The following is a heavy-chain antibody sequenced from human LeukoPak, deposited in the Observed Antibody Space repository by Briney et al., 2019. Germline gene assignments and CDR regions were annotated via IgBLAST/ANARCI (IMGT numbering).Heavy chain of an antibody. CDR1: GYTFTSYD. J-gene: IGHJ4*02. CDR2: MNPNSGNT. CDR3: ARGPIRMVRGVIIKTQFDY. V-gene: IGHV1-8*01. D-gene: IGHD3-10*01. Sequence: ASVKVSCKASGYTFTSYDINWVRQTTGQGLECMGWMNPNSGNTGYAQKFQGRVTMTRNTSISTAYMELSSLRSEDTAVYYCARGPIRMVRGVIIKTQFDYWGQGTLVTVSS.